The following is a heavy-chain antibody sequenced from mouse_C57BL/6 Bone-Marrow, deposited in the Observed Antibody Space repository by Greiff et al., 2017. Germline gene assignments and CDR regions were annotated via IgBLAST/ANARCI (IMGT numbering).Heavy chain of an antibody. CDR2: INNDGSST. D-gene: IGHD4-1*01. CDR1: GFTFSDYY. V-gene: IGHV5-16*01. CDR3: ARDNWAFDY. Sequence: EVQLQESEGGLVQPGSSMKLSCTASGFTFSDYYMAWVRQVPEKGLEWVANINNDGSSTYYLDSLKSRFIISRDTAKNILYLQMSSLKSEDTATYYCARDNWAFDYWGQGTTLTVSS. J-gene: IGHJ2*01.